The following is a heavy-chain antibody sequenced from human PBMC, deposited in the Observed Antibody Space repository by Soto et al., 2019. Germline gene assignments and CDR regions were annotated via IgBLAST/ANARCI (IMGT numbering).Heavy chain of an antibody. D-gene: IGHD6-19*01. CDR1: GFTFTSQA. CDR3: VKGSSYPDY. J-gene: IGHJ4*01. V-gene: IGHV3-23*01. CDR2: VSKSGDGT. Sequence: PGGSLRLSCAASGFTFTSQAMSWVRQAPGKGLEWVAGVSKSGDGTYYTDSVKGRFSISRDNSKNTLHLQMNSLRAEDTAVYYCVKGSSYPDYWGQGTLVTVSS.